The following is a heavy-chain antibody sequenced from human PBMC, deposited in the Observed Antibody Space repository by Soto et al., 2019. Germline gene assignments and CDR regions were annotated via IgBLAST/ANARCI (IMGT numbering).Heavy chain of an antibody. CDR3: ARKSSVRGVINLLWY. D-gene: IGHD3-10*01. CDR1: GYTFTSYD. Sequence: QVQLVQSGAEVKKPGASVKVSCKASGYTFTSYDINWVRQATGQGLEWMGWMNPNSGNTGYAQKFQGRVTMTRNTSNSTAYMELSSLRSEDTAVYYCARKSSVRGVINLLWYWGQGTLVTVSS. CDR2: MNPNSGNT. V-gene: IGHV1-8*01. J-gene: IGHJ4*02.